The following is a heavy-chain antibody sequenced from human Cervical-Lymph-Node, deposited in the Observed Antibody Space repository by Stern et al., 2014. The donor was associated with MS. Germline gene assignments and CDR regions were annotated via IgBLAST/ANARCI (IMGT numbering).Heavy chain of an antibody. Sequence: VQLVESGGGLVQPGRSLRLSCAASGFRFADYAMHWVRQTPGKGLEWVSGISWDSVTTGYAASVKGRFTISRDNAKTSLYLQMNSLRPADTALYYCAKDFYGGNADAANFFDFWGQGILVTVSS. CDR2: ISWDSVTT. CDR3: AKDFYGGNADAANFFDF. V-gene: IGHV3-9*01. J-gene: IGHJ4*02. D-gene: IGHD4-23*01. CDR1: GFRFADYA.